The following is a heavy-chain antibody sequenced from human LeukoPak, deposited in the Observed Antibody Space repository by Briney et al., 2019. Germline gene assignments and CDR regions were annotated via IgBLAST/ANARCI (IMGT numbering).Heavy chain of an antibody. CDR1: VFTFSSYA. CDR3: AKKGYYGSGSYYLSYPLDY. Sequence: GVSLRLSCAASVFTFSSYAMSWVRQAPGKGLEWVSAISDSGGSTYYADSVQGRFTISRDNSKNTLYLQMNSLRAEDTAVYYCAKKGYYGSGSYYLSYPLDYWGQGTLVTVSS. J-gene: IGHJ4*02. D-gene: IGHD3-10*01. V-gene: IGHV3-23*01. CDR2: ISDSGGST.